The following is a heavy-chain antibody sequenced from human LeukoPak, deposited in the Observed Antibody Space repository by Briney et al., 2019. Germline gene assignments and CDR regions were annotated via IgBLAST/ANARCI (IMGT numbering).Heavy chain of an antibody. J-gene: IGHJ3*02. D-gene: IGHD7-27*01. Sequence: SETLSLTCTVSGGSISSYYWSWIRQPAGKGLEWIGRVFSSGSTNYNPSLKSRVTLSVDTSKNQFSLKLSSVTAADTAVYYCARRSQLGRGAFGIWGQGTMVTVSS. CDR3: ARRSQLGRGAFGI. V-gene: IGHV4-4*07. CDR2: VFSSGST. CDR1: GGSISSYY.